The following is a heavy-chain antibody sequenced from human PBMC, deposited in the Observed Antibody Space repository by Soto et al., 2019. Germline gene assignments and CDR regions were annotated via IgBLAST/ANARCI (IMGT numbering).Heavy chain of an antibody. CDR2: MNPNSGNT. Sequence: GASVKVSCKASGYTFTSYGISCVRQATGQGLEWMGWMNPNSGNTGYAQKFQGRVTMTRNTSISTAYMELSSLRSEDTAVYYCARMANRQPFDIWGQGTMVTVSS. D-gene: IGHD1-1*01. CDR1: GYTFTSYG. CDR3: ARMANRQPFDI. V-gene: IGHV1-8*02. J-gene: IGHJ3*02.